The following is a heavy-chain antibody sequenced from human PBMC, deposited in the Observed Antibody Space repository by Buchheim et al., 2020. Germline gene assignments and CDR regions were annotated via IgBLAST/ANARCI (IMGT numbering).Heavy chain of an antibody. J-gene: IGHJ4*02. CDR2: INPSGGST. CDR1: GYTFTSYY. V-gene: IGHV1-46*01. D-gene: IGHD6-13*01. Sequence: QVQLVQSGAEVKKPGASVKVSCKASGYTFTSYYMHWVRQAPGQGLEWMGIINPSGGSTSYAQKFQGRVTMTRDTSKNTVYLELRSLSSEDTAVYYCARDDTRVTAAVLDYWGQGTL. CDR3: ARDDTRVTAAVLDY.